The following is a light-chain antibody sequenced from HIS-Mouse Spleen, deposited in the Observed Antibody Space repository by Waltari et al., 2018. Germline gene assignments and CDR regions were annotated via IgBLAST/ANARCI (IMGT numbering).Light chain of an antibody. CDR1: SLRSYY. V-gene: IGLV3-19*01. CDR2: GKN. CDR3: NSRDSSGNHVV. J-gene: IGLJ2*01. Sequence: SSELTQDPAVSVALGQTVRITCQGDSLRSYYASWYQQEPGQAPVLVIYGKNHRPSGIPDRFSGSSSGNTASLTITGAQAEDEADYYCNSRDSSGNHVVFGGGTKLTVL.